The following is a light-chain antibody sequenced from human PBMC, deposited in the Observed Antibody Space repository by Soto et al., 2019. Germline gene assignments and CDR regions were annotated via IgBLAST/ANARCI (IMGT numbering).Light chain of an antibody. J-gene: IGKJ1*01. CDR3: QQYGSSGT. CDR2: DTS. Sequence: EFVLTRSPGTLSLSPGERANLSCRAGQSLANSFIAWYQQKPGQAPRLLIYDTSSRASGIPDRFSGSGSGTDFTLTISRLEPEDFAVYYCQQYGSSGTFGQGTKVDIK. CDR1: QSLANSF. V-gene: IGKV3-20*01.